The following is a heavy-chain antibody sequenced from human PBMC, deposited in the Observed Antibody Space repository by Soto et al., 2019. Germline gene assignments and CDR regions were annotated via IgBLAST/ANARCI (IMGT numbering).Heavy chain of an antibody. D-gene: IGHD5-12*01. CDR2: IIPIFGTA. J-gene: IGHJ6*02. V-gene: IGHV1-69*13. CDR3: ARGTSGYLSHYYGMDV. Sequence: SVKVSCKASGGTFSSYAISWVRQAPGQGLEWMGGIIPIFGTANYAQKFQGRVTITADESTSTAYMELGSLRSEDTAAYYCARGTSGYLSHYYGMDVCGQGTTVT. CDR1: GGTFSSYA.